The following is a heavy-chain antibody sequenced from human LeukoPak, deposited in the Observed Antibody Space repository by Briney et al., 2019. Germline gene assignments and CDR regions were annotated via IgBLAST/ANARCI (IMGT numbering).Heavy chain of an antibody. V-gene: IGHV3-30*02. CDR1: GFNFNIYG. D-gene: IGHD6-13*01. J-gene: IGHJ6*02. CDR3: ARDYSSSWSPYYYYGMDV. CDR2: IRDDGVNE. Sequence: PGGSLRLSCAASGFNFNIYGMHWLRQAPGKGLEWVAFIRDDGVNEFYADSVKGRFTISRDNAQNSLYLQMSSLRSEDTAVYYCARDYSSSWSPYYYYGMDVWGQGTTVTVSS.